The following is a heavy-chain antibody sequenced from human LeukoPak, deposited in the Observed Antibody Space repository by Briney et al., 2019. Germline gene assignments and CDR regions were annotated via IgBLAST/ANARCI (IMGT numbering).Heavy chain of an antibody. D-gene: IGHD3-10*01. CDR2: ISYDGSNK. Sequence: GGSLRLSCAASGFTFSSYGMHWVRQAPGKGLEWVAVISYDGSNKYYADSVKGRFTISRDNSKNTLYPQMNSLRAEDTAVYYCAKDYGIWGQGTMVTVSS. CDR3: AKDYGI. V-gene: IGHV3-30*18. J-gene: IGHJ3*02. CDR1: GFTFSSYG.